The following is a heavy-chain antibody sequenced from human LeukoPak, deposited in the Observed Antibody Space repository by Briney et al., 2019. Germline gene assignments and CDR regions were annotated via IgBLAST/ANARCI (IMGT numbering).Heavy chain of an antibody. Sequence: PSETLSLTCAVYGGSFSNYYWSWIRQPPGKGLEWIGEINDSGRANYNPSLMSHVTVSVDTSKNQFSPRLTSVTATDTAVYYCARRWNYGRNYYIDVWGNGATVSVSS. J-gene: IGHJ6*03. CDR1: GGSFSNYY. CDR3: ARRWNYGRNYYIDV. V-gene: IGHV4-34*01. D-gene: IGHD1-7*01. CDR2: INDSGRA.